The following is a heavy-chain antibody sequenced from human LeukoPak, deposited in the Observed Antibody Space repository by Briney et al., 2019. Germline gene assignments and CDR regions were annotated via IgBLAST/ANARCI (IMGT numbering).Heavy chain of an antibody. J-gene: IGHJ4*02. V-gene: IGHV1-2*02. Sequence: ASVKVSCTASGNTFTGYYVNWVRQAPGQELEWMGWINPNSGGTDYAQKFQGRVTMTRDTSISTAYMELSRLRSDDTAVYYCAQKSPRSQYGLDYWGQGTLVTVSS. CDR3: AQKSPRSQYGLDY. D-gene: IGHD4-17*01. CDR2: INPNSGGT. CDR1: GNTFTGYY.